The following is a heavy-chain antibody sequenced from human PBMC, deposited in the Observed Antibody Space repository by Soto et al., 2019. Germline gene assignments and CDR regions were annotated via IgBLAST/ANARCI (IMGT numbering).Heavy chain of an antibody. D-gene: IGHD6-19*01. CDR1: GYTFTSYG. CDR2: ISAYNGNT. V-gene: IGHV1-18*01. J-gene: IGHJ4*02. CDR3: ARDLVPFIAVAGTPIDY. Sequence: ALVKVSCKASGYTFTSYGISWVRQAPGQGLEWMGWISAYNGNTNYAQKLQGRVTMTTDTSTRTAYMELRSLRADDTAVYYCARDLVPFIAVAGTPIDYWGQGTLVTVSS.